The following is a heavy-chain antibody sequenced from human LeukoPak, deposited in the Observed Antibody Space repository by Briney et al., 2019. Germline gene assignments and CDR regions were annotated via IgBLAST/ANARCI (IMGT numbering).Heavy chain of an antibody. V-gene: IGHV3-30-3*01. CDR3: ARDPGSSGYYYDYYYGMDV. CDR2: ISYDGSNK. CDR1: GFTFSSYA. J-gene: IGHJ6*02. Sequence: GGSLRLSCAASGFTFSSYAMHWVRQAPGKGLEWVAVISYDGSNKYYADSVKGRFTISRDNSKNTLYLQMNSLRAEDTAVYYCARDPGSSGYYYDYYYGMDVWGQGTTVTVSS. D-gene: IGHD3-22*01.